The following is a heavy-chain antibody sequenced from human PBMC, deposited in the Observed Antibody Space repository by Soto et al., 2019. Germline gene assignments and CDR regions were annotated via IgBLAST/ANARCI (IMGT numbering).Heavy chain of an antibody. CDR2: ISSNGGRT. Sequence: PGGSLRLSCSASGFTFSSYAMHWVRQAPGKGLEYVSAISSNGGRTHYADSVKGRFTISRDNSKNTLYLQMSSPRAEDTAVYYCVKDSEMATIEGYYGMDVWGQGTTVTVAS. J-gene: IGHJ6*02. V-gene: IGHV3-64D*06. CDR3: VKDSEMATIEGYYGMDV. D-gene: IGHD5-12*01. CDR1: GFTFSSYA.